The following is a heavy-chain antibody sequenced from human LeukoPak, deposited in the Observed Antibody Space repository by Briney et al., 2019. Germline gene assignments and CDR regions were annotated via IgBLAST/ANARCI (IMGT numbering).Heavy chain of an antibody. Sequence: PGGSLRLSCAASGFTFSSYSMNWVRQAPGKGQEWVSSISGSSSYIYYADSVKGRFTISRDNAKNSLYLQMNSLSAEDTAVYYSARDWRTKYSGYDLGIDYWGQGTLVTVSS. CDR2: ISGSSSYI. D-gene: IGHD5-12*01. J-gene: IGHJ4*02. CDR1: GFTFSSYS. V-gene: IGHV3-21*01. CDR3: ARDWRTKYSGYDLGIDY.